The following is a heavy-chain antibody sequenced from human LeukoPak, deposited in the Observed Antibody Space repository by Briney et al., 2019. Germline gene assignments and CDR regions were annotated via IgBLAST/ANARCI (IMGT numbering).Heavy chain of an antibody. CDR1: GFTFSRHD. J-gene: IGHJ4*02. CDR2: ISSGSSDI. CDR3: ARLTGVVNAFDY. D-gene: IGHD5-18*01. Sequence: GRSLRLSCVASGFTFSRHDMNWVRQAPGKGLEWVSSISSGSSDISYADSVKGRFTISRDNAKYSLYLQVDSLRAEDTAVYYCARLTGVVNAFDYWGQGTLVTVSS. V-gene: IGHV3-21*01.